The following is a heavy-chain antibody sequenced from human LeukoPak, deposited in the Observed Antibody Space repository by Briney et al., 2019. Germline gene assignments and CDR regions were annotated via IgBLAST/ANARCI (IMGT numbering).Heavy chain of an antibody. Sequence: GSLKISCKGSGYIFSKSWIGWVRHVPGKGLEWMGIIYPGDSDTRYNPSFQGQVTISADKSITTAYLQWSSLKASDTAMYYCARRDTNTWFDTWGQGTLVTVSS. CDR1: GYIFSKSW. CDR3: ARRDTNTWFDT. V-gene: IGHV5-51*01. CDR2: IYPGDSDT. J-gene: IGHJ5*02.